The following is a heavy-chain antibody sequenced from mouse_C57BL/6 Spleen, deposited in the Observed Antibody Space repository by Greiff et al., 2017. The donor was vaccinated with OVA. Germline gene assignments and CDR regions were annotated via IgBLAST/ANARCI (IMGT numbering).Heavy chain of an antibody. Sequence: DVQLVESGGGLVQPGGSLSLSCAASGFTFTDYYMSWVRQPPGKALEWLGFIRNKANGYTTEYSASVKGRFTISRDNSQSILYLQMNALRAEDSATYCCARKLGREDYFDYWGQGTTLTVSS. J-gene: IGHJ2*01. CDR3: ARKLGREDYFDY. V-gene: IGHV7-3*01. D-gene: IGHD4-1*01. CDR2: IRNKANGYTT. CDR1: GFTFTDYY.